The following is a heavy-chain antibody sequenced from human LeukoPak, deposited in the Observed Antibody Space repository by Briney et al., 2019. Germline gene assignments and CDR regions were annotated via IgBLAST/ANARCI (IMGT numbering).Heavy chain of an antibody. Sequence: GGSLRLSCAAPGFTFSSYAMSWVRQAPGKGLEWVSGISGSGDNTYYADSVKGRFTISRDNPKNTLYVQVNSLGTEDTAAYYCARDFYYYGMDVWGQGTTVTVSS. CDR1: GFTFSSYA. CDR2: ISGSGDNT. V-gene: IGHV3-23*01. CDR3: ARDFYYYGMDV. J-gene: IGHJ6*02.